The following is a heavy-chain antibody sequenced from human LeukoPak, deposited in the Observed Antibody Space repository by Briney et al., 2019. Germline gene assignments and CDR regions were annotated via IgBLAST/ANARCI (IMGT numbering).Heavy chain of an antibody. Sequence: GGSLRLSCAASGFTFSNYSMNWVRQAPGKGLEWVSSISSSSSYIYYADSVKGRFTISRDNAKNSLYLQMNSLRAEDTAAYHCARDSHTYSHYYYGMDVWGQGTTVTVSS. CDR1: GFTFSNYS. D-gene: IGHD4-11*01. CDR3: ARDSHTYSHYYYGMDV. CDR2: ISSSSSYI. J-gene: IGHJ6*02. V-gene: IGHV3-21*01.